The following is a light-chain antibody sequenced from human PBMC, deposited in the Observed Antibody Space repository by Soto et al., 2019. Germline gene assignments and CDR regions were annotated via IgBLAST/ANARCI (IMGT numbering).Light chain of an antibody. V-gene: IGLV2-23*01. CDR2: DAT. CDR3: CSYATYNMI. CDR1: SNDFGTYYF. Sequence: QSALTQPASVSGSPGQSITISCTRTSNDFGTYYFVSWYQQHPDKAPKLIIYDATKRPSGVSSRFSGSKSGNTASLTISGLQPEDEAHYYCCSYATYNMILGGGTKVTVL. J-gene: IGLJ2*01.